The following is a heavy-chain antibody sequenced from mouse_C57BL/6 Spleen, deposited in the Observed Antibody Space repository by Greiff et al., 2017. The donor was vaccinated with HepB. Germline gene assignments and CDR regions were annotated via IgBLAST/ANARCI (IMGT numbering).Heavy chain of an antibody. CDR3: VSLNWDEAWFAY. CDR2: IRSKSNNYAT. V-gene: IGHV10-1*01. Sequence: EVKLVESGGGLVQPKGSLKLSCAASGFSFNTYAMNWVRQAPGKGLEWVARIRSKSNNYATYYADSVKDRFTISRDDSESMLYLQMNNLKTEDTAMYYCVSLNWDEAWFAYWGQGTLVTVSA. D-gene: IGHD4-1*01. J-gene: IGHJ3*01. CDR1: GFSFNTYA.